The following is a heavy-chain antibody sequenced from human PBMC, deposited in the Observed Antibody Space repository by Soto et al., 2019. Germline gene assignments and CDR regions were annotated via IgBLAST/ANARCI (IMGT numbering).Heavy chain of an antibody. D-gene: IGHD2-21*01. CDR2: INAGNGNT. V-gene: IGHV1-3*01. Sequence: GASVEVCCKASGYTFTSYAMRWVRQDPGQRLEWMGWINAGNGNTKYSQKFQGRVTITRDTSASTAYMELSSLRSEDTAVYYCARVVDSGVYNWFDPWGQGTLVTVSS. CDR3: ARVVDSGVYNWFDP. CDR1: GYTFTSYA. J-gene: IGHJ5*02.